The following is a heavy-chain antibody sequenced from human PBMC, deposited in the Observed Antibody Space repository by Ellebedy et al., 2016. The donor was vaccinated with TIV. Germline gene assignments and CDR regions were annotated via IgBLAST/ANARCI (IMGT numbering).Heavy chain of an antibody. CDR2: IYYSGST. CDR3: ASTYSRSWYHFDY. D-gene: IGHD6-13*01. J-gene: IGHJ4*02. V-gene: IGHV4-31*03. Sequence: SETLSLTCTVSGGSISSGGHYWSWIRQHPGKGLEWIGYIYYSGSTYYNPSLKSRVTISVDTSKNQFSLKLSSVTAADTAVYYCASTYSRSWYHFDYWGQGTLVTVSS. CDR1: GGSISSGGHY.